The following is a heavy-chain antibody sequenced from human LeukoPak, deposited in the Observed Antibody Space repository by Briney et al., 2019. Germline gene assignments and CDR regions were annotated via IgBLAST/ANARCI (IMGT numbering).Heavy chain of an antibody. J-gene: IGHJ4*02. CDR3: ARWGIVGATSPPYYSDY. CDR1: GGTFSSYA. V-gene: IGHV1-69*06. D-gene: IGHD1-26*01. Sequence: SVKVSCKASGGTFSSYAISWVRQAPGQGLEWMGGIIPIFGTANYAQKFQGRVTITADKSTSTAYMELSSLRSEDTAVYYCARWGIVGATSPPYYSDYWGQGTLVTVSS. CDR2: IIPIFGTA.